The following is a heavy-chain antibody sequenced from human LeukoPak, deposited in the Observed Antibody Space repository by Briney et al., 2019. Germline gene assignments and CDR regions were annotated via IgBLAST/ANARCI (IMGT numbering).Heavy chain of an antibody. CDR2: INPNSGGT. Sequence: ASVKVSCKASGYTFTGYYMHWVRQAPGQGLEWMGWINPNSGGTNYAQKFQGRVTMTRDTSISTAYMELSRLRSDDTAVYYCARAPIVQLWFFGAFDIWGQGTMVTVSS. V-gene: IGHV1-2*02. D-gene: IGHD5-18*01. J-gene: IGHJ3*02. CDR3: ARAPIVQLWFFGAFDI. CDR1: GYTFTGYY.